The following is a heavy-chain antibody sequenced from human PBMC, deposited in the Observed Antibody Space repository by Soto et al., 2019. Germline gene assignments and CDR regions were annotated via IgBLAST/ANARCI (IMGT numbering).Heavy chain of an antibody. D-gene: IGHD3-22*01. CDR1: GFTFSSYG. J-gene: IGHJ5*02. Sequence: PGGSLRLSCAASGFTFSSYGMHWVRQAPGKGLEWVAVISYDGSNKYYADSVKGRFTISRDNSKNTLYLQMNSLRAEDTAVYYCAKEKNPYDSSGYYDWFDPWGQGTLVTVSS. V-gene: IGHV3-30*18. CDR3: AKEKNPYDSSGYYDWFDP. CDR2: ISYDGSNK.